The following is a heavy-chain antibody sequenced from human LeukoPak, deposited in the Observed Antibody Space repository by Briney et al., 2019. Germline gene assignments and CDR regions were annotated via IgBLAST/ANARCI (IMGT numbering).Heavy chain of an antibody. J-gene: IGHJ6*02. Sequence: ASVKVSCKASGYTLTGYYMHWVRQAPGQGLEWMGWINPNSGGTNYAQKFQGRVTMTRDTSISTAYMELSRLRSDDTAVYYCARSPCSSTSCYSPRYCYYGMDVWGQGTTVTVSS. V-gene: IGHV1-2*02. CDR1: GYTLTGYY. D-gene: IGHD2-2*02. CDR3: ARSPCSSTSCYSPRYCYYGMDV. CDR2: INPNSGGT.